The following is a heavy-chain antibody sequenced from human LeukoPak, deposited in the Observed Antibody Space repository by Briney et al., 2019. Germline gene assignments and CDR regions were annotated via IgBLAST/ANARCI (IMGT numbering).Heavy chain of an antibody. V-gene: IGHV4-4*07. D-gene: IGHD3-22*01. CDR3: ASYDSSGYNWFDP. J-gene: IGHJ5*02. CDR2: IYISGST. CDR1: GGSISSYY. Sequence: SETLSLTCTVSGGSISSYYWSWIRQPAGKGLEWIGRIYISGSTYYNPSLKSRVTMSVDTSKNQFSLKLSSVTAADTAVYYCASYDSSGYNWFDPWGQGTLVTVSS.